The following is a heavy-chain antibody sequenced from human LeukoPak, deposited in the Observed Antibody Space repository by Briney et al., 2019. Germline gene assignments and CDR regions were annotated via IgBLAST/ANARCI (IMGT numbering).Heavy chain of an antibody. J-gene: IGHJ6*03. CDR2: INPNSGGT. D-gene: IGHD2-15*01. CDR1: GYTFTGYY. CDR3: GRLGCSGGSCYSHYYYYMDV. Sequence: ASVKVSCKASGYTFTGYYMHWVRQAPGQGLEWMGWINPNSGGTNYAQKFQGRVTMTRDTSISTAYMELSRLRSDDTAVHYCGRLGCSGGSCYSHYYYYMDVWGKGTTVTVSS. V-gene: IGHV1-2*02.